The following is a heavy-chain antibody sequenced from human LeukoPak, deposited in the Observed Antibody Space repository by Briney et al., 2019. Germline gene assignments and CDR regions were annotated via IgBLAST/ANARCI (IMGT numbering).Heavy chain of an antibody. CDR2: ISAYNGNT. V-gene: IGHV1-18*01. CDR3: ARVLRYFDWLYRSYYYYMDV. CDR1: GYTFTSYG. J-gene: IGHJ6*03. Sequence: GASVKVSCKASGYTFTSYGISWVRQAPGQGLEWMGWISAYNGNTNYAQKLQGRVTMTTDTSTSTAYMELRSLRSDDTAVYYCARVLRYFDWLYRSYYYYMDVWGKGTTVTVSS. D-gene: IGHD3-9*01.